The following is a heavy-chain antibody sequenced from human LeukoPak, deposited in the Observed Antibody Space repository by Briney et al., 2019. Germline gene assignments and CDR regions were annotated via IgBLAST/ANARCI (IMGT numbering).Heavy chain of an antibody. V-gene: IGHV3-23*01. Sequence: PGGSLRLSCAASGFTFTTYAMSWVRQTPGKGLEWVSTFSGSVGTTYHADSVKGRFTISRDNSKNTLSLQMSSLRVEDSAVYFCAKDTSAWWYHRAYMNVWGTGTTVTVSS. CDR3: AKDTSAWWYHRAYMNV. D-gene: IGHD2-15*01. CDR1: GFTFTTYA. J-gene: IGHJ6*03. CDR2: FSGSVGTT.